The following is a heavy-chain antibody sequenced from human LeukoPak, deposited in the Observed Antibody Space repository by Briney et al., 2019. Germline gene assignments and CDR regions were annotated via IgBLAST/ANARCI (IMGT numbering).Heavy chain of an antibody. CDR1: GFTFSSYS. D-gene: IGHD3-22*01. J-gene: IGHJ4*02. CDR2: ISSSSSYI. Sequence: GGSLRLSCAASGFTFSSYSMNWVRQAPGKGREWVSSISSSSSYIYYADSVKGRFTISRDNAKNSLYLQMNSLRAEDTAVYYCARFSSSYYDSSGADYWGQGTLVIVSS. CDR3: ARFSSSYYDSSGADY. V-gene: IGHV3-21*01.